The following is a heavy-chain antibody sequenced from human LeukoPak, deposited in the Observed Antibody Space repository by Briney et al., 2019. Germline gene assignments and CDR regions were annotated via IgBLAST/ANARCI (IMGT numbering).Heavy chain of an antibody. V-gene: IGHV4-30-4*01. D-gene: IGHD1-26*01. CDR2: TYYSGST. CDR1: GGSISSGDYY. J-gene: IGHJ4*02. CDR3: ARQIVGATIDY. Sequence: SQTLSLTCTVSGGSISSGDYYWSWIRQPPGKGLEWIGYTYYSGSTYYNPSLKSRATISVDTSKNQFSLKLTSVTAADTAVYYCARQIVGATIDYWGQGTLVTVSS.